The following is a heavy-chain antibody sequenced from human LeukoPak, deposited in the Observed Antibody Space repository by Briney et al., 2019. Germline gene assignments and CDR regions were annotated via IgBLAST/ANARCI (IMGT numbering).Heavy chain of an antibody. CDR3: ARRGNYYYGMDV. V-gene: IGHV4-39*01. CDR2: IYYSGST. CDR1: GGSISSSSYY. Sequence: SETLSLTCTVSGGSISSSSYYWGWIRQPPGKGLEWIGSIYYSGSTYYNPSLESRVTISGDTSKNQFSLKLSSVTAADTAVYYCARRGNYYYGMDVWGQGTTVTVSS. J-gene: IGHJ6*02.